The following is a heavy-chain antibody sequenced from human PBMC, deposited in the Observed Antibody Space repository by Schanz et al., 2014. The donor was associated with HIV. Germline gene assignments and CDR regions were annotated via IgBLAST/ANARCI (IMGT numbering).Heavy chain of an antibody. CDR2: MNPNNDDT. CDR1: GYTFSSYG. CDR3: ARGRETVTTYFDF. Sequence: QVQLVQSGGEVKKPGASVRVSCKASGYTFSSYGVSWVRQAPGQGLEWMGWMNPNNDDTYYAQKFQARVTMTRDTSTTTAYMELRSLRSEDTAVYSCARGRETVTTYFDFWGQGALVTVSS. D-gene: IGHD4-17*01. J-gene: IGHJ4*02. V-gene: IGHV1-8*01.